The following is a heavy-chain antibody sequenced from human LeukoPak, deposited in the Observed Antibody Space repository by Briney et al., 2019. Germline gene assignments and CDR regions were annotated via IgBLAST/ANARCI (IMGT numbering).Heavy chain of an antibody. J-gene: IGHJ4*02. Sequence: GGSLRLSCAASGFTFSSYGMHWVRQAPGKGLEWVAFIRYDGSNKYYADSVKGRFTISRDNSKNTLYLQMNSLRAEDTAVYYCARGDRSGYQYYFDYWGQGTLVTVSS. CDR3: ARGDRSGYQYYFDY. CDR1: GFTFSSYG. D-gene: IGHD3-22*01. V-gene: IGHV3-30*02. CDR2: IRYDGSNK.